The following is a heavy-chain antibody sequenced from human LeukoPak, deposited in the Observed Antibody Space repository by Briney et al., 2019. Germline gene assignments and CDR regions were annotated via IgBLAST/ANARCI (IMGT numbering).Heavy chain of an antibody. D-gene: IGHD4-17*01. V-gene: IGHV3-9*01. J-gene: IGHJ4*02. CDR1: GFTFDDYA. CDR2: ISWNSGSI. CDR3: AKDKHGDYYFDY. Sequence: PGGSLRLSCAASGFTFDDYAMHWVRQAPGKGLEWVSGISWNSGSIGYADSVKGRFTISRDNAKNSLYLQMNSLRAEDTALYYCAKDKHGDYYFDYWGQGTLVTVSS.